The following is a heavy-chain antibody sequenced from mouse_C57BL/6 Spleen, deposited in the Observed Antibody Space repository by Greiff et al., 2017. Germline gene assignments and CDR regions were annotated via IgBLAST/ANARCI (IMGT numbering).Heavy chain of an antibody. V-gene: IGHV1-82*01. CDR2: IYPGDGDT. CDR3: AREYDYEGYAMDY. Sequence: VQLQQSGPELVKPGASVKISCKASGYAFSSSWMNWVKQRPGKGLEWIGRIYPGDGDTNYNGKFKGKATLTADKSSSTAYMQLSSLTSEDSAVYFCAREYDYEGYAMDYWGQGTSVTVSS. CDR1: GYAFSSSW. D-gene: IGHD2-4*01. J-gene: IGHJ4*01.